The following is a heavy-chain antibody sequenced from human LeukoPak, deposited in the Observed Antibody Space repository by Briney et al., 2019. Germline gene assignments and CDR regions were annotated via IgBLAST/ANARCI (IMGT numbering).Heavy chain of an antibody. D-gene: IGHD6-13*01. V-gene: IGHV3-23*01. J-gene: IGHJ4*02. CDR1: GFTFSSYA. CDR2: ISGSGGST. Sequence: PGGSLRLSCAASGFTFSSYAMSWVRQAPGQGLEWVSAISGSGGSTYYADSVKGRFTISRDNSKNALYLQMNSLRAEDTAVYYWAKMGDIAAAGPGCDYWGQRTLGTVSS. CDR3: AKMGDIAAAGPGCDY.